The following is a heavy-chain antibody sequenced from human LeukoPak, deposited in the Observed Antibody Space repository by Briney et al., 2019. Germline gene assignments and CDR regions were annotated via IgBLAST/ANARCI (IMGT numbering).Heavy chain of an antibody. J-gene: IGHJ4*02. Sequence: GGSLRLSCAASGFTFSSYSMNWVRQAPGKGLEWVSYISSSSSTIYYADSVKGRFTISRDNAKNSLYLQMNSLRAEDTAVYYCARSYYYDSSGYPTDYWGQGTLVTVSS. CDR2: ISSSSSTI. CDR3: ARSYYYDSSGYPTDY. V-gene: IGHV3-48*01. D-gene: IGHD3-22*01. CDR1: GFTFSSYS.